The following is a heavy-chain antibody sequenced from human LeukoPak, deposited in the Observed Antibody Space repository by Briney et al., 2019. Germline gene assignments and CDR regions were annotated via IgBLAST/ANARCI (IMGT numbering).Heavy chain of an antibody. D-gene: IGHD3-3*01. CDR1: GFTFTSAW. J-gene: IGHJ4*02. Sequence: GGSLRLSCAASGFTFTSAWMVWVRQAPGKGLEWVGRIKSNLDGGTTDFAAPVKGRFSISRDDLARTLYLQMNNLKADDPGVYYCTTDFSHFDFSSGYYSYWGQGSLVTVSS. CDR2: IKSNLDGGTT. CDR3: TTDFSHFDFSSGYYSY. V-gene: IGHV3-15*05.